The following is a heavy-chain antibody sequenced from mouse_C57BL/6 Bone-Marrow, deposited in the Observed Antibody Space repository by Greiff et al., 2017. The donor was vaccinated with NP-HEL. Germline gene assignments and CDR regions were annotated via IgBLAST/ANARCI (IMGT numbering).Heavy chain of an antibody. Sequence: EVHLVESGGDLVKPGGSLKLSCAASGFTFSSYGMSWVRQTPDKRLEWVATISSGGSYTYYPDSVKGRFTISRDNAKNTLYLQMSSLKSEDTARYYCASPYDYDVAWFAYWGQRTLVTVSA. J-gene: IGHJ3*01. V-gene: IGHV5-6*01. D-gene: IGHD2-4*01. CDR3: ASPYDYDVAWFAY. CDR2: ISSGGSYT. CDR1: GFTFSSYG.